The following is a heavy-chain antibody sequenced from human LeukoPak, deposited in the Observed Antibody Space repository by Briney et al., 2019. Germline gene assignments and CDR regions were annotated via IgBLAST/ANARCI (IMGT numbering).Heavy chain of an antibody. D-gene: IGHD1-14*01. Sequence: NPSETLSLTCTVSGGSISSSSHYWGWIRQPPGKGLEWIGSIYYSGTTNYNPSLKSRVTISVDTSKSQFSLRLSSVSAADTAVYYCARGPDRGNYYYMDVWGKGTTVIVSS. J-gene: IGHJ6*03. CDR3: ARGPDRGNYYYMDV. CDR1: GGSISSSSHY. V-gene: IGHV4-39*07. CDR2: IYYSGTT.